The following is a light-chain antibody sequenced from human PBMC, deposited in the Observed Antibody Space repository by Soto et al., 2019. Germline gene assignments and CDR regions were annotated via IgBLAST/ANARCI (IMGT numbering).Light chain of an antibody. CDR3: GTWDSSLSAVV. V-gene: IGLV1-51*01. CDR2: DNN. J-gene: IGLJ1*01. CDR1: SSNIGNNY. Sequence: QSVLTQPPSVSAAPGQRVTISCSGSSSNIGNNYVSWYRQLPGTAPKLLIYDNNRRPSGISDRFSGSKSGTSATLDITGLQTGDEADYYCGTWDSSLSAVVFGTGTKLTVL.